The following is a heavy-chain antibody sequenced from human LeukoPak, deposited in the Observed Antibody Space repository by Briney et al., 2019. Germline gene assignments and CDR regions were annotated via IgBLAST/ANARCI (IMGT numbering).Heavy chain of an antibody. CDR2: ISSSSSYI. CDR1: GFTFSSYS. CDR3: AKDAGSSTSCYHFDY. V-gene: IGHV3-21*01. D-gene: IGHD2-2*01. Sequence: GGSLRLSCAAPGFTFSSYSMNWVRQAPGKGLEWVSSISSSSSYIYYADSVKGRFTISRDNAKNSLYLQMNSLRAEDTAVYYCAKDAGSSTSCYHFDYWGQGTLVTVSS. J-gene: IGHJ4*02.